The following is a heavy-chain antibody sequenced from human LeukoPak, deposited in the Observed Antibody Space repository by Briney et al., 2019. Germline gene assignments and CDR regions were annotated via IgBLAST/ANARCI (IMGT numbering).Heavy chain of an antibody. Sequence: ASVKVSCKPSGYTFNTYGISWVRQAPGQGLEWMGWISAYNGNTNYAQKLQGRVTMTTDTSTSTAYMELRSLRSDDTAVYYCARSALLWFGELPTTFDYWGQGTLVTVSS. CDR1: GYTFNTYG. J-gene: IGHJ4*02. V-gene: IGHV1-18*01. CDR3: ARSALLWFGELPTTFDY. CDR2: ISAYNGNT. D-gene: IGHD3-10*01.